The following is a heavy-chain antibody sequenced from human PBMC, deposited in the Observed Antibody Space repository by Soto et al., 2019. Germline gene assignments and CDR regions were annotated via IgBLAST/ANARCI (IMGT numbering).Heavy chain of an antibody. CDR3: ASAIHSNWYRRYWFDP. Sequence: GASVKVSCKASGYTFTSYGISWVRQAPGQGLEWMGWISAYNGNTNYAQKLQGRVTMTTDTSTSTAYMELRSLRSDDTAVDYCASAIHSNWYRRYWFDPWGQGTLVTVSS. V-gene: IGHV1-18*01. J-gene: IGHJ5*02. CDR2: ISAYNGNT. D-gene: IGHD6-13*01. CDR1: GYTFTSYG.